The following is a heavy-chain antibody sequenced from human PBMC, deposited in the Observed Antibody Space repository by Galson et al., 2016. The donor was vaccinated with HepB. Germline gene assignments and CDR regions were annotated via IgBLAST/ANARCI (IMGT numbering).Heavy chain of an antibody. CDR2: ISGRGSST. D-gene: IGHD5-12*01. CDR1: GFTFSNYA. CDR3: ARSAEEDRLERGYDYQFAFDY. J-gene: IGHJ4*02. V-gene: IGHV3-23*01. Sequence: SLRLSCAASGFTFSNYALTWVRQAPGKGLEWVSAISGRGSSTYFANSAKGRFTISRDNSKNAVHLQLNSLRADDTAVYFCARSAEEDRLERGYDYQFAFDYWGLGTSVTVSS.